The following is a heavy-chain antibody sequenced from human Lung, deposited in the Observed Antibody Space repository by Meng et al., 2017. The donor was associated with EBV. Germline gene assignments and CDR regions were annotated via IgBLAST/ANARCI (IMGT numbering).Heavy chain of an antibody. CDR2: INTNTGNP. V-gene: IGHV7-4-1*02. CDR1: GYTFTSYG. CDR3: ARDKIAVAGITGDY. J-gene: IGHJ4*02. Sequence: QVQLVQSGAEVKKPGASVKVSCKASGYTFTSYGISWVRQAPGQGLEWMGWINTNTGNPTYAQGFTGRFVFSLDTSVSTAYLQISSLKAEDTAVYYCARDKIAVAGITGDYWGQGTLVTVSS. D-gene: IGHD6-19*01.